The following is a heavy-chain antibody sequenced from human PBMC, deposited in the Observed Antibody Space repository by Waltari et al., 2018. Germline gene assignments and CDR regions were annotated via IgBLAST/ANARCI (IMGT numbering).Heavy chain of an antibody. CDR1: GCTSRCHG. CDR2: LWYDGRNE. CDR3: ARDIGSGSPSEGMDV. D-gene: IGHD3-10*01. V-gene: IGHV3-33*01. J-gene: IGHJ6*02. Sequence: QVQLVESGGGVVQPGGSLILPWATSGCTSRCHGMTWVRQAPGKGPEWVAFLWYDGRNEYYGDSVKGQFTISRDNSKNTLYLQMNRLRAEDTAVYYCARDIGSGSPSEGMDVWGQGTTVTVSS.